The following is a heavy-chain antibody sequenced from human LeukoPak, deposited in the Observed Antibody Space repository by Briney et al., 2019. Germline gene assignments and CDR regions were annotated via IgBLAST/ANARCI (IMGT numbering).Heavy chain of an antibody. CDR2: IKQDGSEK. J-gene: IGHJ3*02. D-gene: IGHD2-2*01. CDR1: GFTFNNYW. CDR3: AREEYCSSTSCLAFDI. V-gene: IGHV3-7*01. Sequence: PGGSLRLSCAASGFTFNNYWMSWVRQAPGKGLEWVANIKQDGSEKYYVDSAKGRFTISRDNAKNSLYLQMNSLRAEDTAAYYCAREEYCSSTSCLAFDIWGQGTMVTVSS.